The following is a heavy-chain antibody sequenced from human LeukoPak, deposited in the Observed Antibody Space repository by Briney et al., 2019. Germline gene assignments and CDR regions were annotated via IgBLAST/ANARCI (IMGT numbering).Heavy chain of an antibody. D-gene: IGHD2/OR15-2a*01. CDR2: IYSGGST. Sequence: GGSLTLSCAASGFTVSSNYMSWVRQAPGKGLEWVSVIYSGGSTYYADSVKGRFTISRDNSKNTLYLQMNSLRAEDTAVYYCAREWGNSYMDVWGKGTTVTVSS. V-gene: IGHV3-53*01. J-gene: IGHJ6*03. CDR1: GFTVSSNY. CDR3: AREWGNSYMDV.